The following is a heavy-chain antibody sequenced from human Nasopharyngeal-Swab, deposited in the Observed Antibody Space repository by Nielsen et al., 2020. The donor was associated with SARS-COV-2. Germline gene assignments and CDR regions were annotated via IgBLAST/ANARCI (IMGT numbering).Heavy chain of an antibody. CDR3: ARHVSSSWYAAVAGIRAFDY. CDR2: IYYSGST. V-gene: IGHV4-39*01. J-gene: IGHJ4*02. D-gene: IGHD6-13*01. Sequence: WIRQPPGKGLEWIGSIYYSGSTYYNPSLKSRVTISVDTSKNRFSLKLSSVTAADTAVYYCARHVSSSWYAAVAGIRAFDYWGQGTLVTVS.